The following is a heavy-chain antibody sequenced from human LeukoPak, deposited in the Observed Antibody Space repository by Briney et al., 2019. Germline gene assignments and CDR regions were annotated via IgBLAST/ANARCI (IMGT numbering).Heavy chain of an antibody. CDR3: ARLTMFRGVIYGTDWHSDL. V-gene: IGHV4-39*01. CDR1: GGSISSSSYY. Sequence: SETLSLTCTVSGGSISSSSYYWGWIRQPPGKGLEWIGSIYYSGSTYYNPSLKSRVTISVDTSKNQFSLKLSSVTAADTAVYYCARLTMFRGVIYGTDWHSDLWGRGTLVTVSS. J-gene: IGHJ2*01. D-gene: IGHD3-10*01. CDR2: IYYSGST.